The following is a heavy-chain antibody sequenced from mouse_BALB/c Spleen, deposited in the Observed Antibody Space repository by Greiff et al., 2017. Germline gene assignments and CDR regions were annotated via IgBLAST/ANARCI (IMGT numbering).Heavy chain of an antibody. J-gene: IGHJ2*01. CDR3: ARELRLRTFDY. D-gene: IGHD1-2*01. CDR1: GFTFSSYG. V-gene: IGHV5-6-3*01. Sequence: EVQLQESGGGLVQPGGSLKLSCAASGFTFSSYGMSWVRQTPDKRLELVATINSNGGSTYYPDSVKGRFTISRDNAKNTLYLQMSSLKSEDTAMYYCARELRLRTFDYWGQGTTLTVSS. CDR2: INSNGGST.